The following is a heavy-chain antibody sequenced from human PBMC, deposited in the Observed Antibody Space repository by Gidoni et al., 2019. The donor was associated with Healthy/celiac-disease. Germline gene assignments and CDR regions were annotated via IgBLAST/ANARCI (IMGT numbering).Heavy chain of an antibody. D-gene: IGHD3-22*01. Sequence: EVQLVESGGGLVQPGRSLRLSCAASGFTFDDYAMHWVRQAPGKGLEWVSGISWNSGSIGYADSVKGRFTISRDNAKNSLYLQMNSLRAEDTALYYCAKDIGGDYDSSGCLDYWGQGTLVTVSS. CDR3: AKDIGGDYDSSGCLDY. CDR2: ISWNSGSI. CDR1: GFTFDDYA. J-gene: IGHJ4*02. V-gene: IGHV3-9*01.